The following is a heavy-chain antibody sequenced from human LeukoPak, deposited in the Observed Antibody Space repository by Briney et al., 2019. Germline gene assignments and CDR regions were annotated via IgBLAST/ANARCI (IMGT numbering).Heavy chain of an antibody. CDR1: GFTFSDYA. Sequence: GGSLRLSCAASGFTFSDYAMSWVRQAPGKGLEWVSIISGSGNNTYYADSVRGRFTISRDDSKNTLYLQMNSLRAEDTAVYYCARSGYGDFDFDYWGQGTLVTASS. V-gene: IGHV3-23*01. CDR3: ARSGYGDFDFDY. CDR2: ISGSGNNT. D-gene: IGHD4-17*01. J-gene: IGHJ4*01.